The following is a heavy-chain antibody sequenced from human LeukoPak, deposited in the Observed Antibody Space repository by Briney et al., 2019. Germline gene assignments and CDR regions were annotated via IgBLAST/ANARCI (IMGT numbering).Heavy chain of an antibody. CDR3: ARHTGVQLWNPNWFDP. J-gene: IGHJ5*02. Sequence: SETLSLTCTVSGGSISSYYWSWIRQPPGKGLEWIGFIYYSGSTNYNPSLKSRVTISVDTSKNQFSLRLTSVTAADTAVYYCARHTGVQLWNPNWFDPWGQGTLVTVSS. CDR1: GGSISSYY. D-gene: IGHD5-18*01. V-gene: IGHV4-59*08. CDR2: IYYSGST.